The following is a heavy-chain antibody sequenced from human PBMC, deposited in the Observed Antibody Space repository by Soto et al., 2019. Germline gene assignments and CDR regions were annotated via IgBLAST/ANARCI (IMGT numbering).Heavy chain of an antibody. CDR2: IYYSGST. J-gene: IGHJ5*02. Sequence: SETLSLTCTVSGGSISSYYWSWIRQPPGKGLEWIGYIYYSGSTNYNPSLKSRVTISVDTSKNQFSLKLSSVTAADTAVYYCARERSIAARMAWFDPWGQGTLVTVSS. CDR1: GGSISSYY. V-gene: IGHV4-59*01. CDR3: ARERSIAARMAWFDP. D-gene: IGHD6-6*01.